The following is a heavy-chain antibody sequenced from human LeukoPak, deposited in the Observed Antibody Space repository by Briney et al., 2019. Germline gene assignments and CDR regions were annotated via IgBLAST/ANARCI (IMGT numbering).Heavy chain of an antibody. CDR2: ILYDGSNQ. CDR1: GFPFSRYA. D-gene: IGHD2-2*01. Sequence: PGGSLRLSCAASGFPFSRYAMHWVRQAPGKGLEWVAIILYDGSNQYYGDSVKGRFVISRDDSQNTLYLQMNSLRLEDTAVYYCARDDPFLVVPAATQDYYYYGMDVWGQGTTVTVSS. CDR3: ARDDPFLVVPAATQDYYYYGMDV. J-gene: IGHJ6*02. V-gene: IGHV3-30*09.